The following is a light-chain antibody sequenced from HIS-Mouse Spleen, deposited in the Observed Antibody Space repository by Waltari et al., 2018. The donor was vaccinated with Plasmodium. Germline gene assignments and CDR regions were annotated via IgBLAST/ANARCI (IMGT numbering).Light chain of an antibody. J-gene: IGKJ3*01. CDR1: QSISSY. Sequence: DIQMTQSPSSLSASVGDRVTITCRASQSISSYLNWYQQKPGKAPKLLIYAASSCQSGVPSRFSGSGSGADFTLTISSLQPEDFATYYCQQSYSTPFTFGPGTKVDIK. CDR2: AAS. CDR3: QQSYSTPFT. V-gene: IGKV1-39*01.